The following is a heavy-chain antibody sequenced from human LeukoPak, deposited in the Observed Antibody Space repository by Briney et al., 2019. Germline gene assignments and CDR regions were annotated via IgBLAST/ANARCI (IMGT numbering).Heavy chain of an antibody. Sequence: PGGSLRLSCAASGFTFSSYAMHWVRQAPGKGLEWVAVISYDGSNKYYADSVKGRFTISRDNSKNTLYLQMNSLRAEDTAVYYCARDEEGGYDFCSGYDRSDAFDIWGQGTMVTVSS. CDR1: GFTFSSYA. CDR3: ARDEEGGYDFCSGYDRSDAFDI. V-gene: IGHV3-30-3*01. D-gene: IGHD3-3*01. CDR2: ISYDGSNK. J-gene: IGHJ3*02.